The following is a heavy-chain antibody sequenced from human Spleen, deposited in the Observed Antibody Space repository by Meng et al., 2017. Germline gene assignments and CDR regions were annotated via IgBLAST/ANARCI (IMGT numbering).Heavy chain of an antibody. CDR1: GSIFSDHW. D-gene: IGHD4-17*01. V-gene: IGHV3-53*01. CDR2: IYSGGST. Sequence: GGSLRLSCSGFNFGSIFSDHWMTWVRQAPGKGLEWVSVIYSGGSTYYADSVKGRFTISRDNSKNTLYLQMNSLRAEDTAVYYCARFTVTSYFDYWGQGILVTVSS. J-gene: IGHJ4*02. CDR3: ARFTVTSYFDY.